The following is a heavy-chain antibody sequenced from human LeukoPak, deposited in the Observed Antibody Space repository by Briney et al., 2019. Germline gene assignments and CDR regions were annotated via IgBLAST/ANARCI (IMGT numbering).Heavy chain of an antibody. D-gene: IGHD3-22*01. V-gene: IGHV3-23*01. CDR3: AKDLRPPALPSISKIVVVITGLDY. Sequence: GGSLRLSCAASGFTFSSYAMSWVRQAPGKGLEWVSAISGSGGSTYYADSVKGRFTISRDNSKNTLYLQMNSLRAEDTAVYYCAKDLRPPALPSISKIVVVITGLDYWGQGTLVTVST. CDR1: GFTFSSYA. CDR2: ISGSGGST. J-gene: IGHJ4*02.